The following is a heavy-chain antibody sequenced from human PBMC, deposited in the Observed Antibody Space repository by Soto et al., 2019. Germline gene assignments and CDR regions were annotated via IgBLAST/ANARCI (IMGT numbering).Heavy chain of an antibody. V-gene: IGHV3-48*02. CDR2: ISSSSSTI. Sequence: PGGSLRLSCAASGFTFSSYSMNWVRQAPGKGLEWVSYISSSSSTIYYADSEKGRFTVSRDNAKNSLYLQMNSLRDEDTAVYYCARKNTYYYDSSGRMDVWGQGTTVTVSS. J-gene: IGHJ6*02. D-gene: IGHD3-22*01. CDR1: GFTFSSYS. CDR3: ARKNTYYYDSSGRMDV.